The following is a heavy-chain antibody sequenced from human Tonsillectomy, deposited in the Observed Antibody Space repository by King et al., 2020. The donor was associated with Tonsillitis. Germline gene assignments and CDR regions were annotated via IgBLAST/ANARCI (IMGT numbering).Heavy chain of an antibody. V-gene: IGHV4-59*01. Sequence: QLQESGPGLVKPSETLSLTCTVSGGSISSYYWSWIRQPPGKGLEWIGFIYYSGSTNHNPSLKSRVTISVHTSKNQFSLKLSSVTAADTAVYYCARVRSGSYFDLWGRGTLVTVPS. CDR3: ARVRSGSYFDL. D-gene: IGHD3-22*01. J-gene: IGHJ2*01. CDR2: IYYSGST. CDR1: GGSISSYY.